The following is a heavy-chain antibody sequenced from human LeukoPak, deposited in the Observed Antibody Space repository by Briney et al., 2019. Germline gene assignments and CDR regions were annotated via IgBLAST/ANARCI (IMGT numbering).Heavy chain of an antibody. CDR2: ISSSSSYI. V-gene: IGHV3-21*01. CDR1: GFTFSSYS. D-gene: IGHD3-22*01. CDR3: ARAYLGAYYYDSSGPWYFDY. J-gene: IGHJ4*02. Sequence: GGSLRLSCAASGFTFSSYSMNWVRQAPGKGLEWVSSISSSSSYIYYADSVKGRFTISRDNAKNSLYLQMSSLRAEDTAVYYCARAYLGAYYYDSSGPWYFDYWGQGTLVTVSS.